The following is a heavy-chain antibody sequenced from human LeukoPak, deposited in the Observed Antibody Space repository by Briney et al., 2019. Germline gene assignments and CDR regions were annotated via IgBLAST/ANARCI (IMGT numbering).Heavy chain of an antibody. V-gene: IGHV5-51*07. J-gene: IGHJ2*01. CDR2: IYPGDSDT. CDR3: ARQNWGMNWYFDL. Sequence: GEFLKISCKGSGYTFTSFWIGWVHQLPGKGLEWMGIIYPGDSDTRYSPSSQGQVTISADKSISTAYLQWSSLEASDTAMYYCARQNWGMNWYFDLWGRGTLVTVTS. CDR1: GYTFTSFW. D-gene: IGHD7-27*01.